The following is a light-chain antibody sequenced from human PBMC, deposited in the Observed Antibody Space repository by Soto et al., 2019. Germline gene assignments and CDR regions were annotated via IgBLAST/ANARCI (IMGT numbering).Light chain of an antibody. CDR3: QQRSNWPPIT. CDR2: DAS. V-gene: IGKV3-11*01. J-gene: IGKJ5*01. Sequence: EIVLTQSPATLSLSPGERANLSCRASQSVSSYLAWYQQKPGQAPRLLIYDASNRATGIPARFSVSGSGTDFTLTISSLEPEDFAVYYCQQRSNWPPITFGQGTRLEIK. CDR1: QSVSSY.